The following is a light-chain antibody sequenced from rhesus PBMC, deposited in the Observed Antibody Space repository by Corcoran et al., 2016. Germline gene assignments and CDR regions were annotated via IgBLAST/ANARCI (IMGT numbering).Light chain of an antibody. V-gene: IGKV1-22*01. J-gene: IGKJ4*01. CDR2: KAS. CDR3: QQYSSSPPLT. CDR1: QSISSW. Sequence: DIQMTQSPSSLSASVGDTVTITCRASQSISSWLAWYQQKPGKAPKLLIYKASQLQNGVPSRFRGSGSGTDFTLTISSLQSEDFATYYCQQYSSSPPLTFGGGTKVDLK.